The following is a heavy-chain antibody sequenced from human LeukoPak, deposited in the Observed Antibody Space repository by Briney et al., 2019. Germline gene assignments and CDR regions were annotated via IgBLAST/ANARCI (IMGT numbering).Heavy chain of an antibody. Sequence: ETLXLTXTXSGGFISSSSYYWGWLRQPPGKGLEWIGSIYYSGSTYYNPSLKSRVTISVDTSKNQFSLKLSSVTAADTAVYYCARHRGYYDSSGYYYFDYWGQGTLVTVSS. CDR3: ARHRGYYDSSGYYYFDY. CDR2: IYYSGST. D-gene: IGHD3-22*01. J-gene: IGHJ4*02. CDR1: GGFISSSSYY. V-gene: IGHV4-39*01.